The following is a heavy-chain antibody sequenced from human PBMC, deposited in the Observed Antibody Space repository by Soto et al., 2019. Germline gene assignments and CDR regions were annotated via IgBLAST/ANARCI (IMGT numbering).Heavy chain of an antibody. CDR1: GFTFSTYDMSYA. J-gene: IGHJ4*02. V-gene: IGHV3-23*01. D-gene: IGHD3-10*01. Sequence: EVQLLESGGGLVQPGGSLRLSCALSGFTFSTYDMSYAMSWVRQAPGKGLEWVSTLSDSTYYADSVKGLFTISTDNSKSTLFLQMNSLRAEETAVHYSARSLGPGSQYFDSWGQGTLVTVSS. CDR2: LSDST. CDR3: ARSLGPGSQYFDS.